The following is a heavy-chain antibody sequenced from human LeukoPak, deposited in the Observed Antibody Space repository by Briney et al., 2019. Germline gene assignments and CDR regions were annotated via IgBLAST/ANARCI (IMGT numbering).Heavy chain of an antibody. V-gene: IGHV3-23*01. CDR3: AIMRGYYDGSGYWVQ. Sequence: PGGSLRLSCAASGFTFGSYGMSWVRQAPGKGLEWVSFITPNADRTSYADSVEGRFTISRDNPRNTLYMQMNSLRDEDTAIYYCAIMRGYYDGSGYWVQWGQGTLVTVSS. J-gene: IGHJ1*01. CDR1: GFTFGSYG. CDR2: ITPNADRT. D-gene: IGHD3-22*01.